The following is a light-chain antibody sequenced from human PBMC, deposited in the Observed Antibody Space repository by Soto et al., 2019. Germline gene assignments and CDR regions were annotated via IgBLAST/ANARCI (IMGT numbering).Light chain of an antibody. J-gene: IGKJ4*01. CDR2: HTS. V-gene: IGKV3-15*01. Sequence: EIVMTQSRATLSVSPGERATLSCRANQSISSKLAWYQQKPGQAPRLLMFHTSSRATGFPARFSGSGSGTEFNLTISSLQSEDFRVYYCQQYNNWPRAKFGGGTKVEIK. CDR3: QQYNNWPRAK. CDR1: QSISSK.